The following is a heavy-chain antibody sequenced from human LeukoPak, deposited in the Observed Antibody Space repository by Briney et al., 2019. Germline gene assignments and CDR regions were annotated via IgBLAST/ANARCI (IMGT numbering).Heavy chain of an antibody. V-gene: IGHV1-18*01. CDR3: ARCITIFCVFDAFDI. D-gene: IGHD3-9*01. Sequence: KLLGRVTMTTDTSTSTAYMELRSLRSDDTAVYYCARCITIFCVFDAFDIWGQGTMVTVSS. J-gene: IGHJ3*02.